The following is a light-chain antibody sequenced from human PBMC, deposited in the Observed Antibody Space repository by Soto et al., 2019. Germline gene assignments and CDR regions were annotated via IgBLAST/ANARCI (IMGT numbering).Light chain of an antibody. V-gene: IGKV1-27*01. CDR1: QGIRNF. CDR2: AAS. Sequence: DIPMTQSPTSLSASVGDRVTITCQASQGIRNFVAWYQQKPGKALKLLIYAASTLQSGVPSRFSGSGSGTDFTLTINSLQPEDVATYSCQKYSSVPVFGPGTKVEIK. J-gene: IGKJ3*01. CDR3: QKYSSVPV.